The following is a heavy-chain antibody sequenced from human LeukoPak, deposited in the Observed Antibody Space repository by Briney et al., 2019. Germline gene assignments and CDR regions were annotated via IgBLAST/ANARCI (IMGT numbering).Heavy chain of an antibody. CDR3: ARGMVFDY. V-gene: IGHV4-31*03. CDR2: IYYTGST. J-gene: IGHJ4*02. D-gene: IGHD3-10*01. CDR1: GDSIRDSGYY. Sequence: SETLSLTCTVSGDSIRDSGYYWSWLRQHPGKGLEWIGYIYYTGSTYYNPSLKSRVTISVDTSENHFSLKLSSLTAADTAVYYCARGMVFDYWGQGTLVTVSS.